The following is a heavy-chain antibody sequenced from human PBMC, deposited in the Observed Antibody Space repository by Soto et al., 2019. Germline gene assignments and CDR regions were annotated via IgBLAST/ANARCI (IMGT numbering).Heavy chain of an antibody. CDR2: IFSDNER. CDR3: ARMKVDSYQFYYAMDV. Sequence: QVTLKESGPALVKPTETLTLTCTVSGFSLTTGKMGVSWIRQPPGKALEWLAHIFSDNERSYSTSLQGRLTISKDTSGSQVVLSMTDVAPVDTATYYCARMKVDSYQFYYAMDVWGQGTTVTVSS. V-gene: IGHV2-26*01. CDR1: GFSLTTGKMG. D-gene: IGHD3-9*01. J-gene: IGHJ6*02.